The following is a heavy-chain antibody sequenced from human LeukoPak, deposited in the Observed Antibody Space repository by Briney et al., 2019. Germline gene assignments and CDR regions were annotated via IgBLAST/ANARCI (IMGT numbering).Heavy chain of an antibody. D-gene: IGHD6-13*01. V-gene: IGHV3-48*02. CDR3: ARDQVAAAGARDFDF. Sequence: PGGSLRLSCEASGFTFSSYSMNWVRQAPGKGLEWVSYISSTYSTAYYADSVKGRFTISRDNAKNLLYLQMSSLRDEDTAVYYCARDQVAAAGARDFDFWGQGTLVTVSS. J-gene: IGHJ4*02. CDR1: GFTFSSYS. CDR2: ISSTYSTA.